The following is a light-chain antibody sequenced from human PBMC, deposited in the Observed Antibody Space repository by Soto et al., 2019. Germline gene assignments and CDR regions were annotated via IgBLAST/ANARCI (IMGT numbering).Light chain of an antibody. CDR2: EVT. Sequence: QSALTQPASVSGSPGQSITISCSGTSSDVGAHDFVSWYQHHPDKAPKVIIFEVTKRPSGVSNRFSASKTGNTASLTISGLQAEDEADYYCNSYTLSRTVIFGGGTKLTVL. V-gene: IGLV2-14*01. CDR1: SSDVGAHDF. J-gene: IGLJ2*01. CDR3: NSYTLSRTVI.